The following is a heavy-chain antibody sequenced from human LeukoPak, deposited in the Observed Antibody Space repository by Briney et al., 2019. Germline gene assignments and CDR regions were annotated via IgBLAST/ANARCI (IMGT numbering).Heavy chain of an antibody. CDR1: GFTFSNYG. J-gene: IGHJ6*03. CDR2: ISGSGDIT. Sequence: GGSLRLSCAASGFTFSNYGMSWVRQAPGKGLEWVSGISGSGDITYYADSVKGRFTISRDNSKNTLYLQMNSLRAEDTAVYYCAKGSSGWYFSFYYYYMDVWGKGTTVTVSS. D-gene: IGHD6-19*01. V-gene: IGHV3-23*01. CDR3: AKGSSGWYFSFYYYYMDV.